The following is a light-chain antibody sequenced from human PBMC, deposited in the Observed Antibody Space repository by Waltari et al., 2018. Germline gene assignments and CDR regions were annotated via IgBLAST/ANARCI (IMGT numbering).Light chain of an antibody. V-gene: IGKV3-11*01. CDR2: DAS. Sequence: EIVLTQSPATLSLSPGERATLSCWASQSVRRSLPWSRQRPGQAPSSLTYDASNWSAGIRGRFRGSGSGTDFTLSARRLETEEFAVYYGQWRSDWRPLAFGGGTKVEIE. CDR1: QSVRRS. CDR3: QWRSDWRPLA. J-gene: IGKJ4*01.